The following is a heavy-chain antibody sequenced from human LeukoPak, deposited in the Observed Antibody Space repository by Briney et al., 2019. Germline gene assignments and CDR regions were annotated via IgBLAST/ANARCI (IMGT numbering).Heavy chain of an antibody. D-gene: IGHD2-8*02. CDR3: ARLTGPRDY. J-gene: IGHJ4*02. V-gene: IGHV1-2*02. CDR2: INPNSGAT. CDR1: GFTFTGYY. Sequence: GASVKVSCKTSGFTFTGYYLHWVRQAPGQGLEWMGWINPNSGATNYAQMFQGRVTMTRDTSISTAYMELNSLRSDDTAVYYCARLTGPRDYWGRGTLVTVSS.